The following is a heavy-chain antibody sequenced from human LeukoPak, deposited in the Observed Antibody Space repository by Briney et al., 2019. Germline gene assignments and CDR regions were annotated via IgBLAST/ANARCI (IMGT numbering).Heavy chain of an antibody. CDR1: GGSISSGDYY. D-gene: IGHD3-3*01. Sequence: SQTLSLTCTVSGGSISSGDYYWSWIRQPPGTGLEWIGYIYYSGSTYYNPSLKSRVTISVDTSKNQFSLKLSSATAADTAVYYCARGRSYDFWSGYYTVRYFDYWGQGTLVTVSS. J-gene: IGHJ4*02. CDR2: IYYSGST. CDR3: ARGRSYDFWSGYYTVRYFDY. V-gene: IGHV4-30-4*01.